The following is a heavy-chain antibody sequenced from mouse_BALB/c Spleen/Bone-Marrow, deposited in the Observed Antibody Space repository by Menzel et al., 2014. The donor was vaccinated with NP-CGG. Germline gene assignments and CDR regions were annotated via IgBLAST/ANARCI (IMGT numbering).Heavy chain of an antibody. V-gene: IGHV2-6-7*01. Sequence: VQLQESGPGLVAPSQSLSITRTVSGFSLTGYGVSWVRQSPGKGLEWLGMIWGDGSTDYNSALKSRLSISKDNSKSQVFLKMNSLQTDDTARYYCARDSFLITRALDYWGQGTSVTVSS. CDR2: IWGDGST. CDR3: ARDSFLITRALDY. CDR1: GFSLTGYG. J-gene: IGHJ4*01. D-gene: IGHD2-4*01.